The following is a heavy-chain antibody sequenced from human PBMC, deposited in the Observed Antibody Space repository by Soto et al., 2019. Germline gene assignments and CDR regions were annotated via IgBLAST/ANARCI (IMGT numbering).Heavy chain of an antibody. CDR1: GGSISSYY. Sequence: PSETLSLTCTVSGGSISSYYWSWIRQPPGKGLEWIGYIYYSRSTYYNPSLKSRVTISIDRSKNQFSLKLSSVAAADTAVYYCARVPDYWGQGILVTVSS. D-gene: IGHD2-2*01. CDR3: ARVPDY. CDR2: IYYSRST. V-gene: IGHV4-59*12. J-gene: IGHJ4*02.